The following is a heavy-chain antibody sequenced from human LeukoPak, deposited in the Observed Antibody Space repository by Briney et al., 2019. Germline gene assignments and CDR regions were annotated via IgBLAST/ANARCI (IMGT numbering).Heavy chain of an antibody. CDR2: INPNSGGT. V-gene: IGHV1-2*02. J-gene: IGHJ4*02. CDR3: ATERYYDSSGYSNDY. CDR1: GYTFTGYY. D-gene: IGHD3-22*01. Sequence: ASVKLSCKASGYTFTGYYMHWVRRAPGQGLEWMGWINPNSGGTNYAQKFQGRVTMTRDTSISTAYMELSRLRSDDTAVYYCATERYYDSSGYSNDYWGQGTLVTVSS.